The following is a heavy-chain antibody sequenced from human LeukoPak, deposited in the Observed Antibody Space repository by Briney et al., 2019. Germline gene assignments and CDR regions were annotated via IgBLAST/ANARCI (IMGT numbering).Heavy chain of an antibody. D-gene: IGHD4-23*01. J-gene: IGHJ4*02. Sequence: SETLSLTCTVSGGSISSYYWSWIRQPPGKGLEWIGYIYYSGSTNYNPSLKSRLTISVDKSKNQFSLKLSYVTAAETAVYYCATSYDYGGNPKALSFDYWGQGTLVTVSS. CDR3: ATSYDYGGNPKALSFDY. V-gene: IGHV4-59*08. CDR1: GGSISSYY. CDR2: IYYSGST.